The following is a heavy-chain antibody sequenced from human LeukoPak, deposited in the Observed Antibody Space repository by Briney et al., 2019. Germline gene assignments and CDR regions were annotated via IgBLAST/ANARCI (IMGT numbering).Heavy chain of an antibody. CDR1: GFTFSSYI. Sequence: GGSLRLSCAASGFTFSSYIMNWVRQAPGKGLEWVPSISSSSSYIYYADSVKGRFTISRDNAKNSLYLQMNSLRAEDTAVYYCAREGYYDSSGYYYDIFDSWGQGTLVTVPS. CDR2: ISSSSSYI. D-gene: IGHD3-22*01. CDR3: AREGYYDSSGYYYDIFDS. J-gene: IGHJ4*02. V-gene: IGHV3-21*01.